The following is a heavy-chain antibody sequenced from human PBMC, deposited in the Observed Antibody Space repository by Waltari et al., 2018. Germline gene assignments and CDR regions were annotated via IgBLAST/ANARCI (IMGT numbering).Heavy chain of an antibody. J-gene: IGHJ4*02. V-gene: IGHV1-24*01. D-gene: IGHD6-13*01. CDR1: GYTTTELS. CDR2: FEPEDGET. CDR3: ATGGRSSSWYFDY. Sequence: QVQLVQSGAEVKKPGASVQVSCKVSGYTTTELSMHWVGQAPGKGLGWMGGFEPEDGETIYAQKFQGRVTMTEDTSTDTAYMELSSLRSEDTAVYYCATGGRSSSWYFDYWGQGTLVTVSS.